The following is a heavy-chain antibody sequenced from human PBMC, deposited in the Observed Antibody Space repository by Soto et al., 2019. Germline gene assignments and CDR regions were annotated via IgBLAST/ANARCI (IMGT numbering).Heavy chain of an antibody. J-gene: IGHJ4*02. CDR2: ISGSGGST. Sequence: EVQLLESGGGLVQPGGSLRLSCAASGFTFSSGAMSWVRQAPGKGLEWVSSISGSGGSTSYAESVKGRLTISRDNTKNTLKLHMNNLRAEDTAVYYCAKGNWGHVAAFHFDWWGQGTLVTVSS. D-gene: IGHD6-19*01. CDR1: GFTFSSGA. CDR3: AKGNWGHVAAFHFDW. V-gene: IGHV3-23*01.